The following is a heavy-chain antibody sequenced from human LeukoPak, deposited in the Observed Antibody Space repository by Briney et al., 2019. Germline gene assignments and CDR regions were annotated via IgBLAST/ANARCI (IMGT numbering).Heavy chain of an antibody. J-gene: IGHJ4*02. V-gene: IGHV3-30-3*01. CDR2: ISYDGSNK. CDR3: ARDRTRWDIVVVPAAIFDY. Sequence: GRSLRLSCAASGFTFSSYAMHWVRQAPGKRLEWVAVISYDGSNKYYADSVKGRFTISRDNSKNTLYLQMNSLRAEDTAVYYCARDRTRWDIVVVPAAIFDYWGQGTLVTVSS. D-gene: IGHD2-2*02. CDR1: GFTFSSYA.